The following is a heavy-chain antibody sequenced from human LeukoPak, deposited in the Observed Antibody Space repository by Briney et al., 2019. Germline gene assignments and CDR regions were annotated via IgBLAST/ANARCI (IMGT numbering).Heavy chain of an antibody. J-gene: IGHJ6*04. CDR3: AELGITMFGGV. Sequence: GGSLRLSCAASGFTFSNYWMHWVRQAPGKGLVWVSRINSDGINTSYADSVKGRFTISRDNAKNTLNLQMNSLRAEDTAVYYCAELGITMFGGVWGKGTTVTISS. V-gene: IGHV3-74*01. CDR2: INSDGINT. D-gene: IGHD3-10*02. CDR1: GFTFSNYW.